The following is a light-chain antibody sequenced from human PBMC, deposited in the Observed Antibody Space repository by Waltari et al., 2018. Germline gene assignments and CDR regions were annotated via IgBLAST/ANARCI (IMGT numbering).Light chain of an antibody. CDR1: SSALGGYSF. Sequence: QSALTQPASVSGSSGQSITISCTRSSSALGGYSFVSWYQHHPGKAPKLIIYDVSHRPSCVSNRFSGSKSGNTASLTISGLQPEDEADYYCSSYTSIIPPFLFGTGTKV. J-gene: IGLJ1*01. CDR3: SSYTSIIPPFL. V-gene: IGLV2-14*03. CDR2: DVS.